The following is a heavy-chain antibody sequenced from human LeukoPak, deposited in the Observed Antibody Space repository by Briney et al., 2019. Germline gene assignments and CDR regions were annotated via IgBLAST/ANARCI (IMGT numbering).Heavy chain of an antibody. Sequence: SETLSLTCAVYGGSFSGYYWSWLRQPPGKGLEWIGEINHSGSTNYNPSLKSRVTISVDTSKNQFSLKLSSVTAADTAVYYCARASWGSRSIVVVPAGFDPWGQGTLVTVSS. CDR2: INHSGST. J-gene: IGHJ5*02. V-gene: IGHV4-34*01. CDR1: GGSFSGYY. D-gene: IGHD2-2*01. CDR3: ARASWGSRSIVVVPAGFDP.